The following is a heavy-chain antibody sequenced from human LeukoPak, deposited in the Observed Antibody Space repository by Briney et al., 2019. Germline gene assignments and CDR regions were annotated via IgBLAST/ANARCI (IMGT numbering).Heavy chain of an antibody. J-gene: IGHJ5*02. CDR1: GGSISSSSYY. Sequence: NPSETLSLTCSVSGGSISSSSYYWGWIRQPPGKGLEWIGYIYYSGSTNYNPSLKSRVTISVDTSKNQFSLKLSSVTAADTAVYYCARAVRYWFDPWGQGTLVTVSS. CDR3: ARAVRYWFDP. D-gene: IGHD3-10*01. CDR2: IYYSGST. V-gene: IGHV4-61*05.